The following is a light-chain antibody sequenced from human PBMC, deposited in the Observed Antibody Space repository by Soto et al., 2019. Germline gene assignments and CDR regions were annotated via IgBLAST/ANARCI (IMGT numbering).Light chain of an antibody. CDR1: SSDVGGFNY. V-gene: IGLV2-14*01. Sequence: QSALTQPASVSGSPGQSITMSCTGTSSDVGGFNYVSWYQQHPGKAPKLMIYDVSNRPSGVSNRFSGSKSGNTASLTISGLQAEDEADYYCSSSTSSSTLDVFGTGTKLTVL. J-gene: IGLJ1*01. CDR2: DVS. CDR3: SSSTSSSTLDV.